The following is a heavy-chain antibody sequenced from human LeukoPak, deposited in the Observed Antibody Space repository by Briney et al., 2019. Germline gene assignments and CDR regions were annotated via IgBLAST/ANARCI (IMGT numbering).Heavy chain of an antibody. CDR1: GSSISSGSYY. D-gene: IGHD1-26*01. V-gene: IGHV4-61*02. J-gene: IGHJ4*02. Sequence: SETLSLTCTVSGSSISSGSYYWSWIRQPAGKGLEWIGRIYTSGSTNYNPSLKSRVTISVDTSKNQFSLKLSSVTAADTAVYYCASGSYGYDDYWGQGTLVTVSS. CDR2: IYTSGST. CDR3: ASGSYGYDDY.